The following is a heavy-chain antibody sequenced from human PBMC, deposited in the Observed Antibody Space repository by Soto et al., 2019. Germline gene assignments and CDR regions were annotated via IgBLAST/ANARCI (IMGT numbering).Heavy chain of an antibody. D-gene: IGHD3-22*01. J-gene: IGHJ4*02. V-gene: IGHV3-23*01. CDR2: ISGSGGST. CDR1: GFTFSSYA. CDR3: AKDWGVVVIIQFHRVY. Sequence: LRLSCAASGFTFSSYAMSWVRQAPGKGLEWVSAISGSGGSTYYADSVKGRFTISRDNSKNTLYLQMNSLRAEDTAVYYCAKDWGVVVIIQFHRVYWGQGTLVTVSS.